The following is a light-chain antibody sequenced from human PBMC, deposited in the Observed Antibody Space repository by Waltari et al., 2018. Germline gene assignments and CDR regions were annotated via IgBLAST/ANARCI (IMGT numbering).Light chain of an antibody. V-gene: IGKV3-20*01. CDR3: QQYASLPLT. J-gene: IGKJ3*01. Sequence: SILTQSPGTLPLSPGERATLPCRATQTISSNYLAWYQQKPGQAPRLLIYGASIRATGVPDRFSCSGSGADFTLTISRLEPEDFAVYYCQQYASLPLTFGPGTKVDI. CDR2: GAS. CDR1: QTISSNY.